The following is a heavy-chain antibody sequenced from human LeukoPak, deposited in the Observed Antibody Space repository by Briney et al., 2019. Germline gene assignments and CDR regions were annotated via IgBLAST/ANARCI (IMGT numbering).Heavy chain of an antibody. J-gene: IGHJ5*02. Sequence: GESLKISCKGSGYSFTSYWIGWVRQMPGKGLEWMGIIYPGDSDTRYSPSFQGQVTISADKSISTAYLQWSSLKASDTAMYYRARHAGQHYDPNWFDPWGQGTLVTVSS. CDR3: ARHAGQHYDPNWFDP. CDR1: GYSFTSYW. D-gene: IGHD3-3*01. CDR2: IYPGDSDT. V-gene: IGHV5-51*01.